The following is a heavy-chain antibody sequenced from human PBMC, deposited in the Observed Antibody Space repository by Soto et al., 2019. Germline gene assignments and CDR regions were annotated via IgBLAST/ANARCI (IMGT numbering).Heavy chain of an antibody. Sequence: SETLSLTCTVSGGSINTYYWSWIRQSPGKGLEWIGYISYSGSTSYNPSLKSRLTISLNTSKNQFSLKLSSVTAADTAVYYCARGTRATQYYYYFYGMDVWGQGTTVTVS. CDR2: ISYSGST. V-gene: IGHV4-59*01. CDR1: GGSINTYY. CDR3: ARGTRATQYYYYFYGMDV. J-gene: IGHJ6*02. D-gene: IGHD3-10*01.